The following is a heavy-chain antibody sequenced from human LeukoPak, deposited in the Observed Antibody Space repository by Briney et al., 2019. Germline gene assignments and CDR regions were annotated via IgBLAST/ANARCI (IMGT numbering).Heavy chain of an antibody. J-gene: IGHJ5*02. D-gene: IGHD5-12*01. CDR3: ARSYSDYDYFNNLFDP. V-gene: IGHV2-5*01. Sequence: SGPTLVNPTQTLTLTYTFSGFSLSTSGVGVGWIRQPPGKALEWLALIYWNDDKRYSPSLKSRLTISKDTSKNQAVLTMTNMDPVDTATYYCARSYSDYDYFNNLFDPWGQGTLVTVSS. CDR2: IYWNDDK. CDR1: GFSLSTSGVG.